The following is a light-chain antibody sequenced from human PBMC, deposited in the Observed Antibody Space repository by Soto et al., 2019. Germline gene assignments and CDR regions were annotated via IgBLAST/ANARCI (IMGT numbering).Light chain of an antibody. V-gene: IGLV2-8*01. CDR3: SSYAGNRHFYV. CDR2: EVT. J-gene: IGLJ1*01. CDR1: SSDVGGYDF. Sequence: QSVLTQPPSASGSPGQSVAISCTGTSSDVGGYDFVSWYQQHPGKAPRLVIYEVTKRPSGIADRFSGSKSGNTASLTVSGLQAEDEADYYCSSYAGNRHFYVFGTGT.